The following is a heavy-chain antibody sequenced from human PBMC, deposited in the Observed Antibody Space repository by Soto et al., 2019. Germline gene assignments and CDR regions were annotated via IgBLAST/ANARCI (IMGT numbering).Heavy chain of an antibody. CDR1: GGSISSSSYY. CDR2: IYYSGST. J-gene: IGHJ5*02. Sequence: LTCTVSGGSISSSSYYWGWIRQPPGKGLEWIGSIYYSGSTYYNPSLKSRVTISVDTSKNQFSLKLSSVTAADTAVYYCAGSRDGYNGWFDPWGQGTLVTV. V-gene: IGHV4-39*01. D-gene: IGHD5-12*01. CDR3: AGSRDGYNGWFDP.